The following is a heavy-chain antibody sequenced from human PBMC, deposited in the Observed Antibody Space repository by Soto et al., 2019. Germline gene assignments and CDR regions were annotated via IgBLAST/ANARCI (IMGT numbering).Heavy chain of an antibody. Sequence: AASVKASCKASGSTFTSYGISWVEQAPGQGLEWMGWISAYKGNTNYAQKLQGRVTMTTDTSTSRAYMEVRSLRSDDTAVYYCARESSGWYGNWFDPWGQGTLVTVSS. V-gene: IGHV1-18*01. D-gene: IGHD6-19*01. CDR3: ARESSGWYGNWFDP. CDR2: ISAYKGNT. J-gene: IGHJ5*02. CDR1: GSTFTSYG.